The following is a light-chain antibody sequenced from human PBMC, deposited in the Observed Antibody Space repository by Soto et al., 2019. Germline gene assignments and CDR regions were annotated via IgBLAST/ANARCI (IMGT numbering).Light chain of an antibody. CDR3: QQYGSSRFT. CDR1: QSISSSY. V-gene: IGKV3-20*01. J-gene: IGKJ3*01. CDR2: GAS. Sequence: EIVLTQSPGTLSLSPGERATLSCRASQSISSSYLALYQQNPGQAPRLLVYGASSRATVIPDRFSGSGSGTDFTLNISRLEPEDFAVYYFQQYGSSRFTFGPGTNVDIK.